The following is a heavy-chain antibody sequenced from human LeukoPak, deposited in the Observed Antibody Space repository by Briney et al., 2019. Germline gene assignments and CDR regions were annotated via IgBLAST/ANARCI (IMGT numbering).Heavy chain of an antibody. CDR2: IKQDGSEK. V-gene: IGHV3-7*01. CDR1: GFTFSSYW. Sequence: GGSLRLSCAASGFTFSSYWMSWVRQAPGKGLEWVANIKQDGSEKYYVDSVKGRFTISRDNAKNSLYLQMNSLRAEDTAVYYCARDSIAVAGTSSADMDVWGKGTTVTVSS. D-gene: IGHD6-19*01. J-gene: IGHJ6*03. CDR3: ARDSIAVAGTSSADMDV.